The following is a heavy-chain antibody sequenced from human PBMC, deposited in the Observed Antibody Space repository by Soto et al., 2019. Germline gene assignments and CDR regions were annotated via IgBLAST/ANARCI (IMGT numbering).Heavy chain of an antibody. CDR1: GFTFSSYG. CDR2: ISYDGSNK. V-gene: IGHV3-30*18. J-gene: IGHJ5*02. CDR3: AKAYSTTVVTPSLDP. D-gene: IGHD4-17*01. Sequence: GGSLRLSCAASGFTFSSYGMHWVRQAPGKGLEWVAVISYDGSNKYYADSVKGRFTISRDNSKNTLYLQMNSLRAEDTAVYYCAKAYSTTVVTPSLDPWGQGTLVTVSS.